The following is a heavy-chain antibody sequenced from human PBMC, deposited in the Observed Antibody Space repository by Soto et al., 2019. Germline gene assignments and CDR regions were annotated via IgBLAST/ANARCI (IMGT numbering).Heavy chain of an antibody. V-gene: IGHV1-2*02. J-gene: IGHJ4*02. CDR3: GRGRSGQIVVFY. D-gene: IGHD1-26*01. CDR1: GYTFPGHY. Sequence: GASVKVSCKASGYTFPGHYIHWVRQAPEQGPEWMGEIGPESGATRYAQKFQGRVTMTRDMSITTVYMELNNLSPDDTAVYYCGRGRSGQIVVFYWGQGTPVTVSS. CDR2: IGPESGAT.